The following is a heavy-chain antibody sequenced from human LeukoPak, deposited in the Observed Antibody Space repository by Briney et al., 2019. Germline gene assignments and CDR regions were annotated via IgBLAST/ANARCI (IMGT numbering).Heavy chain of an antibody. CDR3: CWYDFWSGYGY. V-gene: IGHV1-2*02. CDR1: GYTFTGYY. D-gene: IGHD3-3*01. Sequence: AASVKVSCKASGYTFTGYYMHWVRQAPGQGLEWMGWINPNSGGTNYAQKFQGRVTMTRDTSISTAYMELSRLRSDDTAVYYCCWYDFWSGYGYWGQGTLVTVSS. J-gene: IGHJ4*02. CDR2: INPNSGGT.